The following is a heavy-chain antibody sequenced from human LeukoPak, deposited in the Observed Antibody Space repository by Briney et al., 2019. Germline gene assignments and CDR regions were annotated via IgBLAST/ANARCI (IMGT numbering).Heavy chain of an antibody. D-gene: IGHD3-16*01. J-gene: IGHJ4*02. Sequence: ASVKVSCKASGYKFTDDYMHWVRQAPGQGLEFMGWINPDSGFTNYAQKFKGRVTMTRDTPISTAYLEVRSLTSDDTAVYYCAPTAEAYTSWWKVWGQGTLVTVSS. V-gene: IGHV1-2*02. CDR1: GYKFTDDY. CDR3: APTAEAYTSWWKV. CDR2: INPDSGFT.